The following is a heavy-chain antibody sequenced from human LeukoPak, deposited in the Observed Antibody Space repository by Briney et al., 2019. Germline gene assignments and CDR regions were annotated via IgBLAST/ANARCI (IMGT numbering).Heavy chain of an antibody. CDR3: ARHKNYYDGSGYYYAGAFDI. D-gene: IGHD3-22*01. J-gene: IGHJ3*02. CDR1: GGSISSYY. Sequence: SETLSLTCTVSGGSISSYYWSWIRQPPGKGLEWIGYIYYSGSTNYNPSLKSRVTISVDTSKNQFSLKLSSVTAADTAMYYCARHKNYYDGSGYYYAGAFDIWGQGTMVTVSS. V-gene: IGHV4-59*08. CDR2: IYYSGST.